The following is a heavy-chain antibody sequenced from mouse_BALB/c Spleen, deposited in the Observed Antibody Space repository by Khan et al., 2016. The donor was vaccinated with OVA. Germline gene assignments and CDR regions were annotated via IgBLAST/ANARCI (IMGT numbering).Heavy chain of an antibody. CDR1: GYAFTSYL. D-gene: IGHD3-1*01. CDR3: ARSQLGLRFDY. V-gene: IGHV1-54*01. CDR2: INPGTGIT. J-gene: IGHJ2*01. Sequence: QVQLQQSGAELVGPGTSVKVSCKASGYAFTSYLIEWVNQRPGQGLEWIGLINPGTGITNYNEKFRGKATLTADKSSTTASMQFSSLTSDDSAVYFCARSQLGLRFDYWGQGTTLTVSS.